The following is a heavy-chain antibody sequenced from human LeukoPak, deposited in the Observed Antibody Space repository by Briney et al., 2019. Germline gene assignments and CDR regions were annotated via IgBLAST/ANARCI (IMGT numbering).Heavy chain of an antibody. D-gene: IGHD2-2*01. CDR1: GDSVSSNSVT. J-gene: IGHJ5*02. Sequence: SQTLSLICAISGDSVSSNSVTWNWIRQSPSRGLEWLGRTYYRSTWYNDYAVSVRGRIAVNPDTSKNQFSLHLNSVTPEDTAVYYCARRLTQYDCFDPWGQGILVTVSP. CDR2: TYYRSTWYN. V-gene: IGHV6-1*01. CDR3: ARRLTQYDCFDP.